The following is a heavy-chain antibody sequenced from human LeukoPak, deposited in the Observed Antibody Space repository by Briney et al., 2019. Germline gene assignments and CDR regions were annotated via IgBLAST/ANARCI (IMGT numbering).Heavy chain of an antibody. V-gene: IGHV1-2*02. Sequence: ASVKVSCKASGYTFTSYGISWVRQAPGQGLEWMGWINPNSGGTNYAQKFQGRVTMTRDTSISTAYMELSRLRSDDTAVYYCARVRELAEGWFDPWGQGTLVTVSS. CDR3: ARVRELAEGWFDP. D-gene: IGHD3-10*01. CDR1: GYTFTSYG. CDR2: INPNSGGT. J-gene: IGHJ5*02.